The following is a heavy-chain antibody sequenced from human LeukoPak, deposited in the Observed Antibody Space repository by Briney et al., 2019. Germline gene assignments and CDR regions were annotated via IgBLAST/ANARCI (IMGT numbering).Heavy chain of an antibody. J-gene: IGHJ4*02. CDR3: ARTRYCSGGSCYLFFDY. Sequence: GGSLRLSCTASGFTFSFYAMSWVRQAPGKGLEWVSSISSSSSYIYYADSVKGRFTISRDNAKNSLYLQMNSLRAEDTAVYYCARTRYCSGGSCYLFFDYWGQGTLVTVSS. CDR1: GFTFSFYA. V-gene: IGHV3-21*01. D-gene: IGHD2-15*01. CDR2: ISSSSSYI.